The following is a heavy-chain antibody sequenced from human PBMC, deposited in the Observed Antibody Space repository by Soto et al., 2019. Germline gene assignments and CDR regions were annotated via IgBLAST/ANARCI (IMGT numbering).Heavy chain of an antibody. Sequence: SGPTLVNPTQTLTLTCTFSGFSLSPSGMRVSWIRQPPGKALEWLARIDLDDDKFYSTTLKTRLTISKDTSKNQVVLTMTNMDPVDTATYYCARLRPGDGYNWDHDAFDNWGQGRMVTDS. V-gene: IGHV2-70*04. J-gene: IGHJ3*02. D-gene: IGHD5-12*01. CDR1: GFSLSPSGMR. CDR2: IDLDDDK. CDR3: ARLRPGDGYNWDHDAFDN.